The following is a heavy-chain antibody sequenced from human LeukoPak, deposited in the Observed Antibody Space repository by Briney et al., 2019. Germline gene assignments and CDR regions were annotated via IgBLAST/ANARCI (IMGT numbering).Heavy chain of an antibody. D-gene: IGHD3-9*01. CDR3: ARDFPEPYYDILTGDAFDI. CDR2: ISWNSGSI. V-gene: IGHV3-9*01. Sequence: GRSLRLSCAASGFTFDDYAMHWVRQAPGKGLEWVSGISWNSGSIGYADSVKGRFTISRDNAKNSLYLQMNSLRAEDTAVYYCARDFPEPYYDILTGDAFDIWGQGTMVTVSS. J-gene: IGHJ3*02. CDR1: GFTFDDYA.